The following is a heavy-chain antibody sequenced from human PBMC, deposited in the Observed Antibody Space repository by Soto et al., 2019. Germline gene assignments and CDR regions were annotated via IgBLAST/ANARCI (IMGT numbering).Heavy chain of an antibody. D-gene: IGHD5-12*01. V-gene: IGHV4-59*01. CDR2: IYYSGST. J-gene: IGHJ6*03. CDR3: ARSPIVATKDYYYYYMDV. Sequence: QVQLQESGPGLVKPSETLSLTCTVSGGSISSYYWSWIRQPPGKGLEWIGYIYYSGSTNYNPSLKSRVTISVDTSKNQFSLKLSSVTAADTAVYYCARSPIVATKDYYYYYMDVWGKGTTVTVSS. CDR1: GGSISSYY.